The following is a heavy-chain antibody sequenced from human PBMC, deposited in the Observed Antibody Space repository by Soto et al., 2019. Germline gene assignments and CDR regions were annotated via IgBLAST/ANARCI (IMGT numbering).Heavy chain of an antibody. V-gene: IGHV3-23*01. CDR3: AKDQNIQLWPRYYYYAMDV. CDR1: GFTFSSYA. Sequence: PGGSLRLSCAASGFTFSSYAMSWVRQAPGKGLEWVSAISGSGGSTYYADSVKGRFTISRDNSKNTLYLQMNSLRAEDTAVYYCAKDQNIQLWPRYYYYAMDVWGQGTSVTLSS. D-gene: IGHD5-18*01. J-gene: IGHJ6*02. CDR2: ISGSGGST.